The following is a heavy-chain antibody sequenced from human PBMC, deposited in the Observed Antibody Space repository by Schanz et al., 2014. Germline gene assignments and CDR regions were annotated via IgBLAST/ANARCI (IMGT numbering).Heavy chain of an antibody. D-gene: IGHD3-9*01. CDR2: IIPILDKT. CDR1: GGTFSSST. CDR3: AKVDRTRYYAMDV. J-gene: IGHJ6*02. Sequence: QVQLVQSGAEVKKPGSSVKVSCKASGGTFSSSTLTWVRQAPGQGLEWMGRIIPILDKTNYAQKFQGRVTMTADKSTSTVYMEVSGLRSGDTAVYYCAKVDRTRYYAMDVWGRGTTVTVSS. V-gene: IGHV1-69*08.